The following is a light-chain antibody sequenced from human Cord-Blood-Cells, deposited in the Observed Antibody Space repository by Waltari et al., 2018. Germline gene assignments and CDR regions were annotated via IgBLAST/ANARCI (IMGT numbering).Light chain of an antibody. CDR1: SSNIGSNT. Sequence: QSVLTQPPSASGTPGQRVTISCSGSSSNIGSNTVNWCQQLPGTAPKLLIYSNNQQPSGVPDRFSGSKSGTSASLAISGLQSEDEADYYCAAWDDSLNGPVFGGGTKLTVL. CDR3: AAWDDSLNGPV. J-gene: IGLJ3*02. V-gene: IGLV1-44*01. CDR2: SNN.